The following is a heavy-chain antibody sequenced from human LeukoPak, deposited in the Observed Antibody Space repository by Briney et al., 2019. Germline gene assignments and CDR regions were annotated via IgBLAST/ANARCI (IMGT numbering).Heavy chain of an antibody. Sequence: PGRSLRLSCAASGFTFSSYGMHWVRQAPGKGLEWVAVISYDGSNKYYADSVKGRFTISRDNAKNTLYLQMNSLRAEDTAVYYCARDLTAASGNCFGPWGQGTLVTVSS. CDR3: ARDLTAASGNCFGP. V-gene: IGHV3-30*03. CDR2: ISYDGSNK. CDR1: GFTFSSYG. D-gene: IGHD6-13*01. J-gene: IGHJ5*02.